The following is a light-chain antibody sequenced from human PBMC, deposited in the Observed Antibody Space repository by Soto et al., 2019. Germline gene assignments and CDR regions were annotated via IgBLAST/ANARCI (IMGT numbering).Light chain of an antibody. CDR2: LNSDGSH. CDR1: SGHSSSA. V-gene: IGLV4-69*01. J-gene: IGLJ2*01. Sequence: QLVLTQSPSASASLGASVKLTCTLSSGHSSSAIAWHQQQPEKGPRYLMKLNSDGSHDKGDGIPDRFSGSSSGAERYLTISSLQSEDEADYYCQTWGTGIQVFGGGTKVTVL. CDR3: QTWGTGIQV.